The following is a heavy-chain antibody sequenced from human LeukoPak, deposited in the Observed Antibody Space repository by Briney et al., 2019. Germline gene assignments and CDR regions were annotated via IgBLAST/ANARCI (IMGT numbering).Heavy chain of an antibody. CDR3: ARDTYSSGWYCDY. J-gene: IGHJ4*02. Sequence: GASVKVSCKASGGTFSSYAISWVRQAPGQGLEWMGRIISILGIANYAQKFQGRVTITADKSTSTAYMELSSLRSEDTAVYYCARDTYSSGWYCDYWGQGTLVTVSS. CDR1: GGTFSSYA. CDR2: IISILGIA. V-gene: IGHV1-69*04. D-gene: IGHD6-19*01.